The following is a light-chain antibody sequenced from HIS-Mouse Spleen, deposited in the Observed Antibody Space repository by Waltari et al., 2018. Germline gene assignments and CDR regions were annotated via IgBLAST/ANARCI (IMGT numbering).Light chain of an antibody. CDR3: QQYGSSPPYT. Sequence: EIVLTQSPGTLSLSPGERATLSCRASQSVSSSYLAWYHQKPGQAPRIRIYGASSRATGIPDRFSGSGSGTDLTITISRLEPEDFAVYYCQQYGSSPPYTFGQGTKLEIK. J-gene: IGKJ2*01. V-gene: IGKV3-20*01. CDR2: GAS. CDR1: QSVSSSY.